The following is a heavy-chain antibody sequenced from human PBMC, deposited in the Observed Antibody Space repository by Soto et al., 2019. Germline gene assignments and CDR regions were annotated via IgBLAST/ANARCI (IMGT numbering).Heavy chain of an antibody. J-gene: IGHJ5*02. CDR2: ISSSSSYI. Sequence: EVQLVESGGGLVKPGGSLRLSCAASGFTFSSYSMNWVRQAPGKGLEWVSSISSSSSYIYYADSVKGRFTISRDNSKNTLYLQMNSLRAEDTAVYYCAKQKSPRYCSSTSCNGPFDPWGQGTLVTVSS. D-gene: IGHD2-2*01. V-gene: IGHV3-21*01. CDR3: AKQKSPRYCSSTSCNGPFDP. CDR1: GFTFSSYS.